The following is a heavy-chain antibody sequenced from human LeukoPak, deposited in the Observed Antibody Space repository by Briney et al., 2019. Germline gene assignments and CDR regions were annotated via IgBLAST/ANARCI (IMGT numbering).Heavy chain of an antibody. V-gene: IGHV3-23*01. J-gene: IGHJ4*02. CDR3: AKHIAVAGTPDY. CDR1: GFTFSSYA. D-gene: IGHD6-19*01. Sequence: PGGSLRLSCAASGFTFSSYAMSWVRQAPPKGLEWVSAISGSGGSTYYADSVKGRFTISRDNSKNTLYLQMNSLRAEDTAVYYCAKHIAVAGTPDYWGQGALVTVSS. CDR2: ISGSGGST.